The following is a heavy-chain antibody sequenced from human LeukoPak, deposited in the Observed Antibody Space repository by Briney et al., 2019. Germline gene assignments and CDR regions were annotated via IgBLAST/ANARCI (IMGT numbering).Heavy chain of an antibody. CDR1: GITFSSFA. CDR2: ISGSGVCT. V-gene: IGHV3-23*01. CDR3: AKDRALGVTPGDAFDI. D-gene: IGHD1-26*01. Sequence: GGSLRLSCAAFGITFSSFAMSWVRQAPGKGLEWVSAISGSGVCTYYADSVKGRFTISRDNSKNTLYLQMNNLRAQDTAIFCCAKDRALGVTPGDAFDIWAQGTMVTVSS. J-gene: IGHJ3*02.